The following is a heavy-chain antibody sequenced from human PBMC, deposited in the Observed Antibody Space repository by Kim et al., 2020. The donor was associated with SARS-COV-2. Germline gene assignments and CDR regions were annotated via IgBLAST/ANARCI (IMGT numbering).Heavy chain of an antibody. V-gene: IGHV3-33*08. CDR3: AREGGYSGSYPDY. Sequence: GGSLRLSCEAYGFPFRNYGMHWVRQAPGKGLEWVAIIWYDEDNRNYAESVKGRFTISRDNSKNTLYLQMNSLRAEDTAMYYCAREGGYSGSYPDYWGQGTLVTVSS. J-gene: IGHJ4*02. CDR2: IWYDEDNR. CDR1: GFPFRNYG. D-gene: IGHD1-26*01.